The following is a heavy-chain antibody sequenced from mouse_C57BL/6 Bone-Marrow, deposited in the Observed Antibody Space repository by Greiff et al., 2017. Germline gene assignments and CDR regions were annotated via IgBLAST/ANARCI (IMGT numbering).Heavy chain of an antibody. CDR3: ARSRGNYFDY. Sequence: VQLQQPGAELVMPGASVKLSCKASGYTFTSYWMHWVKQRPGQGLEWIGEIDPSDSYTNSNQKFKGKSTLTVDKSSSTAYMQLSSLTSEDSAVYYCARSRGNYFDYWGQGTTLTVSS. CDR2: IDPSDSYT. J-gene: IGHJ2*01. CDR1: GYTFTSYW. V-gene: IGHV1-69*01.